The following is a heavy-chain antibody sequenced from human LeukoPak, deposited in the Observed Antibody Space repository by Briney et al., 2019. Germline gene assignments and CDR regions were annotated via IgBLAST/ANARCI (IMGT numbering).Heavy chain of an antibody. CDR1: GYTFTDYY. D-gene: IGHD3-10*01. CDR3: AGDVKSSERSCMDV. CDR2: INPNSGGT. J-gene: IGHJ6*02. V-gene: IGHV1-2*02. Sequence: GASVNVSCTASGYTFTDYYIHWVRQVAGQGLEWMGWINPNSGGTNYSQKFQGKVTMTRDTSISTAYMELSRLRSDDTAVYCCAGDVKSSERSCMDVWGQGTSVPVSS.